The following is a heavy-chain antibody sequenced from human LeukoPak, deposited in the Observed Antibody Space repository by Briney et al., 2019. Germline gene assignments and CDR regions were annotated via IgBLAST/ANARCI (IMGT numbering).Heavy chain of an antibody. CDR1: GGSFSGYY. J-gene: IGHJ5*02. V-gene: IGHV4-34*01. Sequence: SETLSLTCAVYGGSFSGYYWSWIRQPPGKGLEWIGEINHSGSTNYNPSLKSRVTISVDTSKNQFSLKLSSVTAADTAVYYCVRGRRITIFGVVTQNWFDPWGQGTLVTVSS. D-gene: IGHD3-3*01. CDR3: VRGRRITIFGVVTQNWFDP. CDR2: INHSGST.